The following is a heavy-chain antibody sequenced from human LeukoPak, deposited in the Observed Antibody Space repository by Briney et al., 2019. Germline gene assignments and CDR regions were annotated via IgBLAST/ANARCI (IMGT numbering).Heavy chain of an antibody. CDR1: GGSFSGYY. Sequence: KPSETLSLTCAVYGGSFSGYYWSWIRQPPGKGLEWIGEINHSGSTNYNPSLKSRVTISVDTSKNQFSLKLSSVTAADTAVYYCARGGPAYCSSTSCYKFRSLPDYWGQGTLVTVSS. CDR3: ARGGPAYCSSTSCYKFRSLPDY. J-gene: IGHJ4*02. CDR2: INHSGST. D-gene: IGHD2-2*02. V-gene: IGHV4-34*01.